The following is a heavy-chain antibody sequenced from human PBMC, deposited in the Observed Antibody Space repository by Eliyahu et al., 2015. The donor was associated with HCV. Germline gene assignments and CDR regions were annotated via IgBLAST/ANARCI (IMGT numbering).Heavy chain of an antibody. J-gene: IGHJ4*02. D-gene: IGHD3-10*01. V-gene: IGHV3-21*01. CDR2: ISSSSSYI. CDR1: GFTXSSYS. Sequence: EVQLVESGGGXVKPGGSLXLSXAAXGFTXSSYSXNXVXQAPGKGLEWVSSISSSSSYIYYADSVKGRFTISRDNAKNSLYLQMNSLRAEDTAVYYCARVRYGSDPWVDYWGQGTLVTVSS. CDR3: ARVRYGSDPWVDY.